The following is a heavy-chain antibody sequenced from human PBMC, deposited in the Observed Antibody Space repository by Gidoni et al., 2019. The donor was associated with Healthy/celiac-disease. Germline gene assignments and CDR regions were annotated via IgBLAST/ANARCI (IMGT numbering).Heavy chain of an antibody. J-gene: IGHJ4*02. CDR3: ARIRRGWFVESWFDY. Sequence: QVTLKESGPVLVKPTETLTLTCTVSGFSLRNARIGVSWIRQPPGKALEWLAYIFSNDEKSYSTSLKSRLTISKDTSKGQVVLTMANMDPVDTATYYCARIRRGWFVESWFDYWGQGTLVTVSS. D-gene: IGHD3-10*01. V-gene: IGHV2-26*01. CDR2: IFSNDEK. CDR1: GFSLRNARIG.